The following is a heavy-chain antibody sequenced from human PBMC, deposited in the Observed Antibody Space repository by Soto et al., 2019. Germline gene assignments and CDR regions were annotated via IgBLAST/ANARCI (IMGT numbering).Heavy chain of an antibody. J-gene: IGHJ4*02. CDR2: INAGNGNT. Sequence: GASVKVSCKASGYTFTSYAMHWVRQAPGQRLEWMGWINAGNGNTKYSQKFQGRVTITRDTSASTAYMELGSLRSEDTAVYYCARGDYFEIHGYSSQGTLLHVSS. D-gene: IGHD3-22*01. CDR3: ARGDYFEIHGY. CDR1: GYTFTSYA. V-gene: IGHV1-3*01.